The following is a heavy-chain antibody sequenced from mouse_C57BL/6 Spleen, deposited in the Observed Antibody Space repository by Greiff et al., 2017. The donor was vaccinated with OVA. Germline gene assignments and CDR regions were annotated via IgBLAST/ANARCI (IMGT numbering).Heavy chain of an antibody. CDR3: ARIYYYRYFDV. CDR1: GYTFPSYW. Sequence: QVQLQQPGAELVMPGASVKLSCKASGYTFPSYWMHWVKQRPGQGLEWIGEIDPSDSYTNYNQKFKGKSTLTVDKSSSTAYMQLSSLTSEDSAVYYCARIYYYRYFDVWGTGTTVTVSS. V-gene: IGHV1-69*01. J-gene: IGHJ1*03. D-gene: IGHD1-1*01. CDR2: IDPSDSYT.